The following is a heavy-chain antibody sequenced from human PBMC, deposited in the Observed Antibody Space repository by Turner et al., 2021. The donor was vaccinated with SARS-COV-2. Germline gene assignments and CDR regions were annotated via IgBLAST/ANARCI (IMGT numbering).Heavy chain of an antibody. Sequence: QVQLVESGGGVVQPGGSLRLACAASGFSFSNYAMHWVRQAPGKGLEWVAIISYDGRNKYYADSVKGRFTISRDDSKSTLYLQMNSLRPEDTAIYYCARERRGYYAEYWGQGTLVTASS. V-gene: IGHV3-30*04. CDR3: ARERRGYYAEY. J-gene: IGHJ4*02. D-gene: IGHD3-3*01. CDR2: ISYDGRNK. CDR1: GFSFSNYA.